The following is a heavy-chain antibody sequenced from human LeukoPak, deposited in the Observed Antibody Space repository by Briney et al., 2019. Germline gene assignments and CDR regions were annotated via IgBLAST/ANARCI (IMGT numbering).Heavy chain of an antibody. D-gene: IGHD3-9*01. CDR1: GFTFSSYS. CDR3: AKNVREADWYYYYMDV. V-gene: IGHV3-23*01. J-gene: IGHJ6*03. CDR2: ISGSGGST. Sequence: PGGSLRLSCAASGFTFSSYSMNWVRQAPGKGLEWVSAISGSGGSTYYANSVKGRFTISRDNSKNTLYLQMNSLRAEDTAVYYCAKNVREADWYYYYMDVWGKGTTVTVSS.